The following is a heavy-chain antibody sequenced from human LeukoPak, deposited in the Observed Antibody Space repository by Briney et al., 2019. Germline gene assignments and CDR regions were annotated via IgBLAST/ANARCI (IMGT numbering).Heavy chain of an antibody. CDR2: INNIATHS. Sequence: PGGSLRLSCAGSGFTFTDSAINWVRRAPGKGLEWVSSINNIATHSYYAASVKGRFSISRDDAKNSVYLQMHSLRAEDTAIYYCARDPTRYLRYGYFDYWGQGAQVTVSS. J-gene: IGHJ4*02. V-gene: IGHV3-21*01. D-gene: IGHD4-17*01. CDR1: GFTFTDSA. CDR3: ARDPTRYLRYGYFDY.